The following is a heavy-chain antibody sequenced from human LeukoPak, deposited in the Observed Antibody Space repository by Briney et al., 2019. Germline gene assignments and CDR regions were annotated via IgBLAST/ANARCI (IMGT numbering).Heavy chain of an antibody. D-gene: IGHD2-2*01. Sequence: ASVKVSCKASGYTFTSYGISWVRQAPGQGLEWMGWISAYNGNTNYAQKLQGRVTMTTDTSTSTAYMELRSLRSDDTAVYYCAREPYCSSTSCSETSFDYWGQGTLVTVSS. CDR2: ISAYNGNT. CDR1: GYTFTSYG. V-gene: IGHV1-18*01. J-gene: IGHJ4*02. CDR3: AREPYCSSTSCSETSFDY.